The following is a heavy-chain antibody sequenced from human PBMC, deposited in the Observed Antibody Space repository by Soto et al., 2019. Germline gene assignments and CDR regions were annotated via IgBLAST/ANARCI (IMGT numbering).Heavy chain of an antibody. J-gene: IGHJ4*02. CDR2: ISHDGSNK. CDR1: GFTFSSYG. Sequence: PGGSLRLSCAASGFTFSSYGMHWVRQAPGKGLEWVADISHDGSNKYFVDSVKGRFTISRDNSKNTLYLQMNSLRAEDTGVYYCAKSVIALAGYLSYFDYWGQGTLVNVSS. D-gene: IGHD6-19*01. V-gene: IGHV3-30*18. CDR3: AKSVIALAGYLSYFDY.